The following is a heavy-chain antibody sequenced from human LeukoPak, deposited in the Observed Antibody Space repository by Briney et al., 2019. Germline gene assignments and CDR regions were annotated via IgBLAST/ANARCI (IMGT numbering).Heavy chain of an antibody. Sequence: SETLSLTCTVSGGSISSGGYYWSWIRQHPGKGLEWIGYIYYSGSTYYNPSLKSRVTISVDTSKNQFSLKLSSVTAADTAVYYCARWGGRAVTNFDYWGQGTLVTVSS. D-gene: IGHD4-17*01. CDR2: IYYSGST. J-gene: IGHJ4*02. CDR3: ARWGGRAVTNFDY. CDR1: GGSISSGGYY. V-gene: IGHV4-31*03.